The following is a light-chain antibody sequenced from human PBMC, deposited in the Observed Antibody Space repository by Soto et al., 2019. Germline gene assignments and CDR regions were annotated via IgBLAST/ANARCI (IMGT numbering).Light chain of an antibody. V-gene: IGKV1-12*01. Sequence: DIQMTQSPSSVSASVGDRVTITCRAIQGISSWLAWYQQKPEKAPKLLIYAASTLQSGVPSTFSGSGSGTDFTLTISRLEPEDFAVYYCQQYGSSPPGLTFGGGTKVDI. J-gene: IGKJ4*01. CDR1: QGISSW. CDR2: AAS. CDR3: QQYGSSPPGLT.